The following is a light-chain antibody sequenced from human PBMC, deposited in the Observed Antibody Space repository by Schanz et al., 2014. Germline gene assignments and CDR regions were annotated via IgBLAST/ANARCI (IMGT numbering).Light chain of an antibody. Sequence: QSALTQPRSVSGSPGQSVTISCTGTSSDVGGYNYVSWYQQHPGKAPKLIVYDVHDRPSGVSYRFSGSKSGNTASLTISGLQAEDEADYYCCSYAGFYSWVFGGGTKVTVL. CDR2: DVH. CDR1: SSDVGGYNY. V-gene: IGLV2-11*01. J-gene: IGLJ3*02. CDR3: CSYAGFYSWV.